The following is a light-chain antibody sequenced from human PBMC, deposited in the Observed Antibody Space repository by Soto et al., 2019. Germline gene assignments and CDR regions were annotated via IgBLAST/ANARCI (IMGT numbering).Light chain of an antibody. Sequence: QSVLTQPASVSGSPGQSITISCTGTISDVGSYNYDSWYQQYPGKAPKLMIYDVSTRPSGVSDRFSGSKSGNTASLTISGLRAEDEADYYCGSYTTSSNYVFGTGTKLTVL. J-gene: IGLJ1*01. CDR3: GSYTTSSNYV. V-gene: IGLV2-14*03. CDR2: DVS. CDR1: ISDVGSYNY.